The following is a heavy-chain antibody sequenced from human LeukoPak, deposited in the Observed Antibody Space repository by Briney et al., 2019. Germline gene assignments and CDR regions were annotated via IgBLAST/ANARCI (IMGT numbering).Heavy chain of an antibody. Sequence: SETLSLTCTVSRASFSSSSYYWGWIRQPPGKGLEWIGSIYYSGSTYYNPSLKSRVTISVDTSKNQFSLKLSSVTAADTAVYYCARHGPEQWLVQRYFDYWGQGTLVTVSS. D-gene: IGHD6-19*01. V-gene: IGHV4-39*01. CDR1: RASFSSSSYY. CDR3: ARHGPEQWLVQRYFDY. J-gene: IGHJ4*02. CDR2: IYYSGST.